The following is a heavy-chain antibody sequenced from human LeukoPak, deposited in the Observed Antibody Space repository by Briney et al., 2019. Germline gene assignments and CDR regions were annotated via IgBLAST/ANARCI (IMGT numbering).Heavy chain of an antibody. V-gene: IGHV3-7*01. Sequence: PGGSLRLSCAASGFTFSSYWMSWVRQAPGKGLEWVANIKQDGSGKYYVDSVKGRFTISRDNAKNSLYLQMNSLRAEDTAVYYCARDRPYYYGSGHMDVWGKGTTVTVSS. J-gene: IGHJ6*03. CDR2: IKQDGSGK. D-gene: IGHD3-10*01. CDR3: ARDRPYYYGSGHMDV. CDR1: GFTFSSYW.